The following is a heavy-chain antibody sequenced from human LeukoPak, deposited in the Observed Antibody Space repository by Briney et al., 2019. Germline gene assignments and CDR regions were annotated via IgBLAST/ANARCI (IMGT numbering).Heavy chain of an antibody. J-gene: IGHJ5*02. CDR1: GYTFTSYD. Sequence: ASVKVSCKASGYTFTSYDINWVRQATGQGLEWMGWTDPNSGNTDYAQKFQGRVTMTRNTSITTAYMELSSLTSEDTAVYYCARGWSPPAAAESLFDPWGQGTLVTVSS. CDR2: TDPNSGNT. D-gene: IGHD6-13*01. V-gene: IGHV1-8*01. CDR3: ARGWSPPAAAESLFDP.